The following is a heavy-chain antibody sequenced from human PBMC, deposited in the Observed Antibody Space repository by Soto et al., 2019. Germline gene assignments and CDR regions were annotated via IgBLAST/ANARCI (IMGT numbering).Heavy chain of an antibody. V-gene: IGHV1-69*13. J-gene: IGHJ4*02. CDR1: GGTFSSYA. CDR3: ARGPYYYDSSGYYYEFDY. CDR2: IIPIFGTA. Sequence: WASVKVSCKASGGTFSSYAISWVRQAPGQGLEWMGGIIPIFGTANYAQKFQGRVTITADESTSTAYMELSSLRSEDTAVYYCARGPYYYDSSGYYYEFDYWGQGTLVTVSS. D-gene: IGHD3-22*01.